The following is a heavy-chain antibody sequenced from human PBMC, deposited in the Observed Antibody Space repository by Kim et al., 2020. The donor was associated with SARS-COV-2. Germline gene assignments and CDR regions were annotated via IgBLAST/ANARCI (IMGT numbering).Heavy chain of an antibody. J-gene: IGHJ4*02. CDR3: ARGYSSSSDFDY. V-gene: IGHV1-18*01. Sequence: YARKLQGRVTMTTDTSTSTAYMELRSLRSDDTAVYYCARGYSSSSDFDYWGQGTLVTVSS. D-gene: IGHD6-6*01.